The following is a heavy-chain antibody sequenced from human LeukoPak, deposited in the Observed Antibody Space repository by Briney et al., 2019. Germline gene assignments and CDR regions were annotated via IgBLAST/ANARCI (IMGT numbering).Heavy chain of an antibody. Sequence: PSETLSLTCTVPGGSISSYYSSWLRQPPGKGREGCGYTYYSGSTNYNPCLKSRVTISVDTSNNQFSLKLSSVPAADTAVYYCARTPLGRYDILTGYLYYFHYWGQGPLVPV. D-gene: IGHD3-9*01. V-gene: IGHV4-59*01. J-gene: IGHJ4*02. CDR2: TYYSGST. CDR1: GGSISSYY. CDR3: ARTPLGRYDILTGYLYYFHY.